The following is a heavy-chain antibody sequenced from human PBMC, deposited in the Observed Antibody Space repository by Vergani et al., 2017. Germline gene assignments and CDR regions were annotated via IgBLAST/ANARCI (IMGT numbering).Heavy chain of an antibody. CDR2: IYTSGST. CDR3: ARDVREYDFWSGYYRDNWFDP. J-gene: IGHJ5*02. CDR1: GGSISSYY. Sequence: QVQLQESGPGLVKPSETLSLTCTVSGGSISSYYWSWIRQPAGKGLEWIGRIYTSGSTNYNPSLKSRVTMSVDTSKNQFSLKLSSVTAADTAVYYCARDVREYDFWSGYYRDNWFDPWGQGTLVTVSS. V-gene: IGHV4-4*07. D-gene: IGHD3-3*01.